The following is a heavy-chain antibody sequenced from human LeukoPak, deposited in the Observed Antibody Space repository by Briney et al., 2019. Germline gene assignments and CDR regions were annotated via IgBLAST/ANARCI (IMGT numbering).Heavy chain of an antibody. CDR2: VYLGGST. CDR3: ARAGSYFLDY. D-gene: IGHD1-26*01. Sequence: PSETLSLTCAVSGGSVSSENWWNWVRQPPGKGLEWIGEVYLGGSTNYNPSLKSRVAISIDNSKNQFSLTLSSVTAADTAVYYCARAGSYFLDYWGQGILVAVSS. V-gene: IGHV4-4*02. J-gene: IGHJ4*02. CDR1: GGSVSSENW.